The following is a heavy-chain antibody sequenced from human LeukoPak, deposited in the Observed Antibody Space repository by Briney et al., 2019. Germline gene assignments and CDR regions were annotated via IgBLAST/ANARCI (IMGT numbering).Heavy chain of an antibody. D-gene: IGHD2-2*01. V-gene: IGHV1-8*01. J-gene: IGHJ4*02. Sequence: GSVKVSCKASGYTFTSYDINWVRQATGQGLEWMGWMNPNSGNTGYAQKFQGRVTMTRNTSISTAYMELSSLRSEDTAVYYCARVHYSREHCSSTSCYASFDYWGQGTQVTVSS. CDR1: GYTFTSYD. CDR3: ARVHYSREHCSSTSCYASFDY. CDR2: MNPNSGNT.